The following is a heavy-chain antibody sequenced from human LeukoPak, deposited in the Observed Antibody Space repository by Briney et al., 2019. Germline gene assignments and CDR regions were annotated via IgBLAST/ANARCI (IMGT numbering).Heavy chain of an antibody. Sequence: PGGSLRLSCAASGFTFSSYAMSWVRQAPGKGLEWVSAISGSGGSTYYADSVKGRFTISRDNSKNTLYLQMNSLRAEDTAVYYCAKEGYCSSTSCYSLGAFDIWGQGTMVTVS. J-gene: IGHJ3*02. CDR2: ISGSGGST. CDR1: GFTFSSYA. V-gene: IGHV3-23*01. CDR3: AKEGYCSSTSCYSLGAFDI. D-gene: IGHD2-2*02.